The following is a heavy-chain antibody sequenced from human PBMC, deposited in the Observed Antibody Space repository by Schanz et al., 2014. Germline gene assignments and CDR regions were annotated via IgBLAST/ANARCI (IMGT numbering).Heavy chain of an antibody. Sequence: EVQLVESGGSLVQPGGSLRLSCAASGFTFRSYSMNWVRQAPGKGLEWVSSIVGGGGRTYYADSVKGRFTISRDNSENTLYLQMNGLRAEDTAVYFCARDLSSLIQGDVWGKGTTVTVSS. D-gene: IGHD2-2*01. V-gene: IGHV3-23*04. CDR3: ARDLSSLIQGDV. CDR1: GFTFRSYS. CDR2: IVGGGGRT. J-gene: IGHJ6*04.